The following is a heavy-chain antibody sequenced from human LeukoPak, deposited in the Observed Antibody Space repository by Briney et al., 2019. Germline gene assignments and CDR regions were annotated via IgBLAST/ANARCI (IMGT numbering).Heavy chain of an antibody. CDR1: GFAFSSSG. J-gene: IGHJ6*03. CDR2: ISYDGSNK. CDR3: ARERTGYYMAV. D-gene: IGHD1-14*01. Sequence: GGSLRLSCAASGFAFSSSGMSWVRQAPGKGLECVAFISYDGSNKYYVDSVKGRFTISRDDSQNTLYLQMNSLRAEDTAVYYCARERTGYYMAVWGKGTTVTISS. V-gene: IGHV3-30*02.